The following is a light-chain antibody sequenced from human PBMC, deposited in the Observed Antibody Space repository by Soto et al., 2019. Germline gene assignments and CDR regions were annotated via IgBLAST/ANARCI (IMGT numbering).Light chain of an antibody. CDR2: GAS. Sequence: DIQMTQSPSSLSASVGDRVTITCRASQSISTYLNWYKQKVGKAPKLLIYGASTLQSGVPPRFSGSGSGTEFTLIISSLQPEDFATYYCQQSYSTPLTFGGGTKVEIK. V-gene: IGKV1-39*01. CDR1: QSISTY. CDR3: QQSYSTPLT. J-gene: IGKJ4*01.